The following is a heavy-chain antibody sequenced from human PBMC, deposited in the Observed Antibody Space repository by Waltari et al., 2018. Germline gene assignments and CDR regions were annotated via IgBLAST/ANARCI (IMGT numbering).Heavy chain of an antibody. Sequence: QVQLQQWGAGLLKPSETLSLTCVVSVGSFSGYYWSGIRQPPGKGLEWIGEINHSGRTKYNPSLKSRVTISIDTSKIQFSLKLRSVTVADTAVYYCARVERGLGGLDYWGQGTLVTVSS. V-gene: IGHV4-34*01. J-gene: IGHJ4*02. D-gene: IGHD3-16*01. CDR1: VGSFSGYY. CDR2: INHSGRT. CDR3: ARVERGLGGLDY.